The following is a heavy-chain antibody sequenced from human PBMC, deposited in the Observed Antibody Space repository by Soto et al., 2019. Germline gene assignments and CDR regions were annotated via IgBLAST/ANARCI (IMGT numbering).Heavy chain of an antibody. CDR2: INPNSGGT. D-gene: IGHD2-2*01. CDR3: ARGLYARSPAGGFDY. CDR1: VYSFSDYY. Sequence: QVQLMQSGAEVKKPGASVRVSCKASVYSFSDYYMHWVRQAPGQGLEWMGWINPNSGGTNYAQKFQGWVTMTRDTSISTAYMELTRLKFDDTAVYYCARGLYARSPAGGFDYWGQGTLVTVSS. J-gene: IGHJ4*02. V-gene: IGHV1-2*04.